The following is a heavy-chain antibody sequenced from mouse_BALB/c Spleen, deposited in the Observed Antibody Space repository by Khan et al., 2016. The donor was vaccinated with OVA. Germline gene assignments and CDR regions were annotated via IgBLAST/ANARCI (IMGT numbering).Heavy chain of an antibody. CDR2: IDPDNGDT. D-gene: IGHD2-2*01. J-gene: IGHJ4*01. CDR3: TSGYGYSMDY. V-gene: IGHV14-4*02. Sequence: IQLVQSGAELVRSGASVKLSCTVSGFNIKHYYIHWVKQRPEQGLEWIGWIDPDNGDTEYAPKFQGKAAMTAATSSNTAYLHLSSLTSEDTAVYYCTSGYGYSMDYWGQGTSVTVSS. CDR1: GFNIKHYY.